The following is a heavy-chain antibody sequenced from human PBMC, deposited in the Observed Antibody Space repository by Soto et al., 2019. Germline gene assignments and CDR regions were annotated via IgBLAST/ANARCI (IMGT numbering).Heavy chain of an antibody. J-gene: IGHJ4*02. Sequence: EVQLLESGGGLVQPGGSLRLSCAASGFTFSSYAMRWVRQAPVKGLEWVSAISGSGGNTYYADFVKGRFTISRDNSKNTLYLQMNSLRAEDTAVYYCARQGSGSYYDYWGQGTLVTVSS. CDR2: ISGSGGNT. V-gene: IGHV3-23*01. CDR3: ARQGSGSYYDY. D-gene: IGHD1-26*01. CDR1: GFTFSSYA.